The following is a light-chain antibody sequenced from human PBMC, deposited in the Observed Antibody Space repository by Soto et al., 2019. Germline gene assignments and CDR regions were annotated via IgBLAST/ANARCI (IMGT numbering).Light chain of an antibody. CDR1: QSISGA. CDR3: QQYNNSPWT. J-gene: IGKJ1*01. Sequence: EIEMTQSPPTLSVSIGGRATLSCRASQSISGALAWYQQKPGQAARLLIYGASTRATSFPARFSGSGSGTDITLTISSLQAEDFAVYSCQQYNNSPWTFGQGTKVDIK. V-gene: IGKV3-15*01. CDR2: GAS.